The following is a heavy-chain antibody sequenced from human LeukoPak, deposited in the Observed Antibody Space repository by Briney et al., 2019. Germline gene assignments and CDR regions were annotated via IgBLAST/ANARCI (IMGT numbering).Heavy chain of an antibody. CDR2: ISNDGGGT. V-gene: IGHV3-23*01. CDR1: GFILNNYG. D-gene: IGHD3-22*01. J-gene: IGHJ5*02. Sequence: GGSLRLSCAASGFILNNYGLIWVRQAPGKGLEWVSAISNDGGGTNYADFVKGRFTISRDNSKNTLFLQMNSLRAEDTALYYCAKGSSGYFVDLWGQGTLVNVSS. CDR3: AKGSSGYFVDL.